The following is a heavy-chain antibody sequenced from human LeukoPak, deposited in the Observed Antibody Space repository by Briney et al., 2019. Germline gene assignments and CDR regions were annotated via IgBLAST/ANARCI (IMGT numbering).Heavy chain of an antibody. J-gene: IGHJ4*02. Sequence: ASVKVSRKASGYTFTGYYMHWVRQAPGQGLKWMGWINPNSGGTNYAQKFQGRVTMTRDTSISTAYMELSRLRSDDTAVYYCARDRRYSSASGYFDYWGQGTLVTVSS. CDR2: INPNSGGT. V-gene: IGHV1-2*02. CDR3: ARDRRYSSASGYFDY. CDR1: GYTFTGYY. D-gene: IGHD6-19*01.